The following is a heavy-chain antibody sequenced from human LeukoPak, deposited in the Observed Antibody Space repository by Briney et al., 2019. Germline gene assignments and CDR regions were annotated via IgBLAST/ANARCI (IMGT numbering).Heavy chain of an antibody. Sequence: SETPSLTCAVYGGSFSGYYWSWIRQPPGKGLEWIGEINHSGSTNYNPSLKSRVTISVDTSKNQFSLELSSVTAADTAVYYCARGYDSSGYHPAGLDYWGQGTLVTVSS. J-gene: IGHJ4*02. CDR1: GGSFSGYY. V-gene: IGHV4-34*01. D-gene: IGHD3-22*01. CDR2: INHSGST. CDR3: ARGYDSSGYHPAGLDY.